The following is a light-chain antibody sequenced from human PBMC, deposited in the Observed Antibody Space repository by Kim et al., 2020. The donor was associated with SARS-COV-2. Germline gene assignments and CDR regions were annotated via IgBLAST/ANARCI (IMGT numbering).Light chain of an antibody. V-gene: IGKV1-5*01. CDR2: AAS. Sequence: SAPHGDRVTITCRSRVYVPGWLAWYPQRPGQAPNLLIYAASNLESDVPSRSGGDVSGTEFALTLSSLQPNASATYYCQQHKSYLSFGQRTKVEIK. J-gene: IGKJ1*01. CDR1: VYVPGW. CDR3: QQHKSYLS.